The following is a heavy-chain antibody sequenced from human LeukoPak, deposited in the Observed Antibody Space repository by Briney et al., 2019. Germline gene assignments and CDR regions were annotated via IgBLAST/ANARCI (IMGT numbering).Heavy chain of an antibody. CDR2: IYYSGNT. CDR3: ARGGATEFDY. Sequence: SETLSLTCTVSGGSISSYYWSWIRQPPGKVLEWIGYIYYSGNTNYNPSLKSRVIISIDTSKNQFSLKLSSVTAADTAVYYCARGGATEFDYWGQGTLVTVSS. V-gene: IGHV4-59*01. D-gene: IGHD1-26*01. CDR1: GGSISSYY. J-gene: IGHJ4*02.